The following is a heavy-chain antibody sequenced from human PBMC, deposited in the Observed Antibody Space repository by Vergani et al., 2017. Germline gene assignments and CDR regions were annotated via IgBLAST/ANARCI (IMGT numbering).Heavy chain of an antibody. CDR2: IYTSGST. D-gene: IGHD5-12*01. J-gene: IGHJ6*02. CDR3: ARAYSGYDSYYGMDV. CDR1: GGSISSGSYY. V-gene: IGHV4-61*02. Sequence: QVQLQESGPGLVKPSQTLSLTCTVSGGSISSGSYYWSWIRQPAGKGLEWIGRIYTSGSTNYNPSLKSRVTISVDTSKNQFSLKLSSVTAADTAVYYCARAYSGYDSYYGMDVWGQXP.